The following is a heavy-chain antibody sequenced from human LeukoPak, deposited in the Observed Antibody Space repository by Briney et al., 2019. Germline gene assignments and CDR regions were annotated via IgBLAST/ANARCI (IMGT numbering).Heavy chain of an antibody. Sequence: SETLSLTCTVVGGSISSRDENWNWIRQTPGKGLEWIGNVDYNGSIYYSPSLKSRALVSVDTSKNQVSLRLTSVTAADTAVYFCARSNHFWSGFLDTWGQGTLVTVSS. CDR1: GGSISSRDEN. CDR3: ARSNHFWSGFLDT. J-gene: IGHJ4*02. CDR2: VDYNGSI. V-gene: IGHV4-39*07. D-gene: IGHD3-3*02.